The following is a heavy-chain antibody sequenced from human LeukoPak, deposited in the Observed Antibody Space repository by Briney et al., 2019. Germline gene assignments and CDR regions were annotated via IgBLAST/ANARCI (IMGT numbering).Heavy chain of an antibody. D-gene: IGHD6-19*01. CDR3: ARDLEAVAFDY. CDR2: ITSSGSTI. CDR1: GFTFSDYY. J-gene: IGHJ4*02. Sequence: GGSLRLSCAASGFTFSDYYMSWIRQAPGEGLEWVSYITSSGSTIYHADSVKGRFTISRDNAKNSLYLQMNSLRAEDTAVYYCARDLEAVAFDYWGQGTLVTVSS. V-gene: IGHV3-11*04.